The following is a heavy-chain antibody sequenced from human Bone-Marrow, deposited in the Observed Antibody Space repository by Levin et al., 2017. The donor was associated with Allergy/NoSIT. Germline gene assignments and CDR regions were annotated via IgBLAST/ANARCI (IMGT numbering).Heavy chain of an antibody. Sequence: ASVKVSCKASGYTFTGYYLHWVRQAPGQGLEWMGWINPYTGVTNFAQKFQGRVTMTRDTSTSTAYMELSSLTSDDTAVYYCAKTVGRVTVSGPYYFDYWGQGALVSVSS. CDR3: AKTVGRVTVSGPYYFDY. CDR1: GYTFTGYY. CDR2: INPYTGVT. V-gene: IGHV1-2*02. D-gene: IGHD6-19*01. J-gene: IGHJ4*02.